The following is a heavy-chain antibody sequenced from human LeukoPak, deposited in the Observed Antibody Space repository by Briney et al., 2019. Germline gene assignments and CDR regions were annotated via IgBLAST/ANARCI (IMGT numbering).Heavy chain of an antibody. CDR2: IYYSGST. CDR3: ARGRSTVVIHWFDP. D-gene: IGHD4-23*01. V-gene: IGHV4-39*07. CDR1: GGSISSSSYY. Sequence: SETLSLTCTVSGGSISSSSYYWGWIRQPPGKGLEWIGSIYYSGSTYYNPSLKSRVTISVDTSKNQFSLKLSSVTAADTAVYYCARGRSTVVIHWFDPWGQGTLVTVSS. J-gene: IGHJ5*02.